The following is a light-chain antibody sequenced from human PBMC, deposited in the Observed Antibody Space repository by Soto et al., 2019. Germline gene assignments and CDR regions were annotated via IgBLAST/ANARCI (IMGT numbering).Light chain of an antibody. J-gene: IGLJ1*01. CDR1: SSDVGGYNY. V-gene: IGLV2-8*01. Sequence: QSVLTQPPSASGSPGQSVTISCTGTSSDVGGYNYVSWYQQHPGKAPKLMIYEVSKRPSGVPDRFSGSKSGNTASLTVSGLLAEDEADYYCSSYAGSNNYVLGTGTKLTVL. CDR3: SSYAGSNNYV. CDR2: EVS.